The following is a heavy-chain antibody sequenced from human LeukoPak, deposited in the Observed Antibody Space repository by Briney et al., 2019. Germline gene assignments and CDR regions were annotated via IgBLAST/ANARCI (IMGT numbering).Heavy chain of an antibody. Sequence: VASVKVSCKASGYTFTSYGISWVRQAPGQGLEWMGWISAYNGNTRYAQKLQGRVTMTTDSSTSTAYMELRSLRSDDTAVYYCARRGIAVAGTDSTDYYYYYMDVWGKGTTVTVSS. CDR1: GYTFTSYG. V-gene: IGHV1-18*01. D-gene: IGHD6-19*01. CDR3: ARRGIAVAGTDSTDYYYYYMDV. J-gene: IGHJ6*03. CDR2: ISAYNGNT.